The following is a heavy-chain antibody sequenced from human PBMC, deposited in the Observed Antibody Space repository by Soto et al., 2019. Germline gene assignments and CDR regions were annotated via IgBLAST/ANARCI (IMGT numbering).Heavy chain of an antibody. CDR1: GGTFSSYA. D-gene: IGHD4-4*01. J-gene: IGHJ4*02. CDR3: ARGNSLAAYDY. CDR2: IIPIFGTA. V-gene: IGHV1-69*13. Sequence: ASVKVSCKASGGTFSSYAISWVRQAPGQGLEWMGGIIPIFGTANYAQKFQGRVTIAADESTSTAYMELSSLRSEDTAVYYCARGNSLAAYDYWGQGPMVTVYS.